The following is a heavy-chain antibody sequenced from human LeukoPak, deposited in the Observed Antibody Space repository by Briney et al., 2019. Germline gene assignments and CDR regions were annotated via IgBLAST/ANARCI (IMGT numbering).Heavy chain of an antibody. CDR3: AKDLGYYSSTSCYAVDY. CDR2: ISGSGGST. CDR1: GFTFSSYA. J-gene: IGHJ4*02. V-gene: IGHV3-23*01. Sequence: GGSLRLSCAASGFTFSSYAMSWVRQAPGKGLEWVSVISGSGGSTYYADSVKGRFTISRDNSKNTLYLQMNSLRAEDTAVYYCAKDLGYYSSTSCYAVDYWGQGTLVTVSS. D-gene: IGHD2-2*01.